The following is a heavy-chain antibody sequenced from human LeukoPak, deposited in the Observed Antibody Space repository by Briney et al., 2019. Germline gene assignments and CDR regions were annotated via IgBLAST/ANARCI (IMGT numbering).Heavy chain of an antibody. CDR3: ATYGFLEWLYID. D-gene: IGHD3-3*01. Sequence: ASVKVSCKVSGYTLTELSMHWVRQAPGKGLEWMGGFDPEDGETVYAQKFQGRVTMTEDTSTDTAYMELSSLRSEDTAVYYCATYGFLEWLYIDWGQGTLVTVSS. CDR1: GYTLTELS. CDR2: FDPEDGET. J-gene: IGHJ4*02. V-gene: IGHV1-24*01.